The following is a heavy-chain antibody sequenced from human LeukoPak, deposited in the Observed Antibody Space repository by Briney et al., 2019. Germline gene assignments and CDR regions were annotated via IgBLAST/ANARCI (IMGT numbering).Heavy chain of an antibody. J-gene: IGHJ4*02. CDR1: GGSVSSSSYY. CDR3: ARRGSSGRSFDY. Sequence: SETLSLTCTVSGGSVSSSSYYWGWIRQPPGKGLEWVGCIYNSGSTYYDPSLKSRVTISVDTSKNQVSLRVNSVTAADTAVYYCARRGSSGRSFDYWGQGTLVIVSS. D-gene: IGHD6-25*01. V-gene: IGHV4-39*01. CDR2: IYNSGST.